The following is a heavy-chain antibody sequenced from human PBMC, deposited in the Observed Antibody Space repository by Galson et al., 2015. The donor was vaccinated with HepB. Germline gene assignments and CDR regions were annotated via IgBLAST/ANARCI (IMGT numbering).Heavy chain of an antibody. J-gene: IGHJ5*02. Sequence: SLRLSCAASGFTFSSYSMNWVRQAPGKGLEWVSSISSSSSYIYYADSVKGRFTISRDNAKNSLYLQMNSLRAEDTAVYYCARDRVAYVGGKRPNWFDPWGQGTLVTVSS. CDR2: ISSSSSYI. V-gene: IGHV3-21*01. CDR1: GFTFSSYS. D-gene: IGHD4-23*01. CDR3: ARDRVAYVGGKRPNWFDP.